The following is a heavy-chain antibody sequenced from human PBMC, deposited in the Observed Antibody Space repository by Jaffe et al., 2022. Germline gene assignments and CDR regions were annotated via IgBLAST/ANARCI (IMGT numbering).Heavy chain of an antibody. Sequence: QVQLVESGGGVVQPGRSLRLSCAASGFTFSSYGMHWVRQAPGKGLEWVAVISYDGSNKYYADSVKGRFTISRDNSKNTLYLQMNSLRAEDTAVYYCAKEGNIAPCHYWGQGTLVTVSS. CDR3: AKEGNIAPCHY. J-gene: IGHJ4*02. V-gene: IGHV3-30*18. D-gene: IGHD5-12*01. CDR2: ISYDGSNK. CDR1: GFTFSSYG.